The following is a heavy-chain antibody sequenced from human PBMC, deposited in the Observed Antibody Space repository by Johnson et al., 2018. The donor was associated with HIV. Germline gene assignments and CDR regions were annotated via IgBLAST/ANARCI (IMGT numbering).Heavy chain of an antibody. Sequence: QMLLVESGGGVVQPGRSLRLSCAASGFSFSNYAMHWVRQAPGKGLEWVAVISNDGNSKYYTESLKGRITISRDNSMNTLYLQMNSRRAEDTAVYYCARVITIFRVAHRYAFDIWGQGTMVTVSS. J-gene: IGHJ3*02. D-gene: IGHD3-3*01. CDR1: GFSFSNYA. CDR2: ISNDGNSK. CDR3: ARVITIFRVAHRYAFDI. V-gene: IGHV3-30-3*01.